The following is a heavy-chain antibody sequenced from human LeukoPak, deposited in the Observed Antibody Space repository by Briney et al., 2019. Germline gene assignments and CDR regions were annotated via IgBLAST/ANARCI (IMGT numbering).Heavy chain of an antibody. CDR1: GGSISSGSYY. D-gene: IGHD6-6*01. Sequence: SETLSLTCTVSGGSISSGSYYWSWIRQPAGKGLEWIGRIYTSGSTNYNPSLKSRVTISVDTSKNQFSLKLSSVTAADTAVYYCARESSIAPAAYYYYYYMDVWGKGTTVTVSS. J-gene: IGHJ6*03. V-gene: IGHV4-61*02. CDR2: IYTSGST. CDR3: ARESSIAPAAYYYYYYMDV.